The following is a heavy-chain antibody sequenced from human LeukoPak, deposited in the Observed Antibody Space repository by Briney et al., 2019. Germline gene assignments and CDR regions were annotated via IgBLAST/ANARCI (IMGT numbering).Heavy chain of an antibody. V-gene: IGHV1-69*05. CDR2: IIPIFGTA. J-gene: IGHJ4*02. D-gene: IGHD5-24*01. CDR3: ATMMSRDGYNYFDY. Sequence: SVKVSCKASGGTFSSYAISWVRQAPGQGLEWMGRIIPIFGTANYAQKFQGGVTITTDESTSTAYMELSSLRSEDTAVYYCATMMSRDGYNYFDYWGQGTLVTVSS. CDR1: GGTFSSYA.